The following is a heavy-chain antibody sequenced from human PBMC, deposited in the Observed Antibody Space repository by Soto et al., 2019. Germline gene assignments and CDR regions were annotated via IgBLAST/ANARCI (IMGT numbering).Heavy chain of an antibody. CDR1: GFTFSSYA. CDR2: ISGSGGSI. CDR3: AKSKIPRSLAGMDV. J-gene: IGHJ6*02. D-gene: IGHD1-26*01. V-gene: IGHV3-23*01. Sequence: EVQLLESGGGLVQPGGSLRLSCAASGFTFSSYAMSWVRQAPGKGLEWVSAISGSGGSIYYADSVKGRFTISRDNSKNTLYLQMNSLRAEDTAVNYCAKSKIPRSLAGMDVWGQGTTVTVSS.